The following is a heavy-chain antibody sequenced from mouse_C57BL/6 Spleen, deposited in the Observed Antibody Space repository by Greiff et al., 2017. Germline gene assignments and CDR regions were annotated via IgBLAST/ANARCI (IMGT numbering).Heavy chain of an antibody. D-gene: IGHD2-2*01. CDR3: ARGGYGYAMDY. J-gene: IGHJ4*01. CDR1: GYSFTSYY. V-gene: IGHV1-66*01. CDR2: IYPGSGNT. Sequence: VMLVESGPELVKPGASVKISCKASGYSFTSYYIHWVKQRPGQGLEWIGWIYPGSGNTKYNEKFKGKATLTADTSSSTAYMQLSSLTSEDSAVYYCARGGYGYAMDYWGQGTSVTVSS.